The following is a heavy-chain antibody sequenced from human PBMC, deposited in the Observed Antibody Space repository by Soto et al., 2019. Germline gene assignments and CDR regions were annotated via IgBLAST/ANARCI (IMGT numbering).Heavy chain of an antibody. CDR1: GFTFSSYA. V-gene: IGHV3-23*01. J-gene: IGHJ6*03. CDR2: ISGSGGST. Sequence: GGSLRLSCAASGFTFSSYAMSWVRQAPGKGLEWVSAISGSGGSTDYADSVKGRFNISRENYKNKLCLQMNSLGAEDTAVYYCAKDRVRNYYYYMDVWGKGTTVTVSS. D-gene: IGHD3-10*01. CDR3: AKDRVRNYYYYMDV.